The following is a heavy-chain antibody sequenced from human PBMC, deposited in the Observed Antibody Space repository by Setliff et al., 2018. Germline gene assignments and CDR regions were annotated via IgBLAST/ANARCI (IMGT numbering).Heavy chain of an antibody. J-gene: IGHJ4*02. D-gene: IGHD2-2*01. Sequence: ASVKVSCKSYGYTFNTYGISWVRQAPGQGPEWMGWISAYKDKTRSTERFQDRLTLTIDTSTNTVFMELRDLRADDTATYYCARDGGKYCATTSCFHFDYWGQGAQVTVSS. CDR1: GYTFNTYG. CDR2: ISAYKDKT. V-gene: IGHV1-18*01. CDR3: ARDGGKYCATTSCFHFDY.